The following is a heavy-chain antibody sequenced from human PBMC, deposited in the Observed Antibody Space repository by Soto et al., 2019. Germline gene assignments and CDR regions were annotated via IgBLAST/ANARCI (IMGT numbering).Heavy chain of an antibody. J-gene: IGHJ4*02. V-gene: IGHV3-23*01. CDR1: GFTFHT. CDR3: AREASDGYNSLDY. CDR2: IRGGGGCT. D-gene: IGHD5-12*01. Sequence: GGSLRLSCAASGFTFHTMSGVRQAPGKGLEWISTIRGGGGCTSYADSVKGRFTISRDNSKNTLYLQMNSLRAEDTAVYYCAREASDGYNSLDYWGQGTLVTVSS.